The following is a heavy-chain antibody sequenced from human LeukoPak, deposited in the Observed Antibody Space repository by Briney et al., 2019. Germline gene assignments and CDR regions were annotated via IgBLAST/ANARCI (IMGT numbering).Heavy chain of an antibody. CDR3: ARVHVLLWFGELFSDWFDP. Sequence: ASVKVSCKASGYTFTGYYMHWVRQAPGQGLEWMGWINPNSGGTNYAQKFQGRVTMTRDTSISTAYMELSRLRSDDTAVYYCARVHVLLWFGELFSDWFDPWGQGTLVTVSS. D-gene: IGHD3-10*01. V-gene: IGHV1-2*02. CDR2: INPNSGGT. CDR1: GYTFTGYY. J-gene: IGHJ5*02.